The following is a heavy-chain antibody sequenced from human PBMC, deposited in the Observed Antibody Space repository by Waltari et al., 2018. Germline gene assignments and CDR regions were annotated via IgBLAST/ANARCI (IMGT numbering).Heavy chain of an antibody. D-gene: IGHD1-26*01. CDR2: INHSGST. V-gene: IGHV4-34*01. J-gene: IGHJ4*02. CDR3: ARVRVGASFDY. CDR1: GGPFSGYY. Sequence: QVQLQQWGAGLLKPSETLSLTCAAYGGPFSGYYWSWIRQPPGKGLEGIGEINHSGSTNYNPSLKSRVTISVDTSKNQFSLKLSSVTAADTAVYYCARVRVGASFDYWGQGTLVTVSS.